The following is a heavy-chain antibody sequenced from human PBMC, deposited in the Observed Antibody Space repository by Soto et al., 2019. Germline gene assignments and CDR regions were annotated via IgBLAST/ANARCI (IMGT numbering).Heavy chain of an antibody. Sequence: SVKVSCKASGYMFINYAISWVRQAPGQGLEWMGGIIPIFGAANYAQKVQGRVTITADKSTSTAYMELSSLRSEDTAVYYCARTQVDTAMVQTFDYWGQGTLVTVSS. D-gene: IGHD5-18*01. CDR1: GYMFINYA. CDR2: IIPIFGAA. V-gene: IGHV1-69*06. CDR3: ARTQVDTAMVQTFDY. J-gene: IGHJ4*02.